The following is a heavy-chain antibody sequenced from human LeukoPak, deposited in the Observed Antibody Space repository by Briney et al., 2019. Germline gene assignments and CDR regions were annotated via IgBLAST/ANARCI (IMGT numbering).Heavy chain of an antibody. CDR2: IYYSGST. CDR1: GGSISSGSYY. J-gene: IGHJ5*02. Sequence: PSETLSLTCTVSGGSISSGSYYWSWIRQPPGKGLEWIGSIYYSGSTYYNPSLKSRVTISVDTSKNQFSLKLSSVTAADTAVYYCAREGRSFDPWGQGALVTVSS. CDR3: AREGRSFDP. V-gene: IGHV4-39*07.